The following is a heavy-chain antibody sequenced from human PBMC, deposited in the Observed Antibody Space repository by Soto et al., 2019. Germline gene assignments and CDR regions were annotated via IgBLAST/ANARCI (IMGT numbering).Heavy chain of an antibody. CDR3: ARQKEVILANSGMAV. J-gene: IGHJ6*02. V-gene: IGHV3-74*01. Sequence: GGSLTLSCTAPRFTFGSYWMHWVRQAPGKGLVWVSDINVDGTETWYADSVKGRFTISRDNDKKTLYLHMTGLRVDDTGVYYCARQKEVILANSGMAVWGQGTTVTVPS. CDR1: RFTFGSYW. CDR2: INVDGTET.